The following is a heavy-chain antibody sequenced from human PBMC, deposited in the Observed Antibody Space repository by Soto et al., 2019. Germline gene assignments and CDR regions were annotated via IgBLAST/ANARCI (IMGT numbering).Heavy chain of an antibody. J-gene: IGHJ6*03. V-gene: IGHV1-18*01. CDR3: ARALTIFGVDKDYYYYMDV. D-gene: IGHD3-3*01. CDR2: ISAYNGNT. CDR1: GYTFTSYG. Sequence: QVPLVQSGAEVKKPGASVKVSCKASGYTFTSYGISWVRQAPGQGLEWMGWISAYNGNTNYAQELQGRVTMTTDTSTSTAYMELRSLRSDDTAVYYCARALTIFGVDKDYYYYMDVWGKGTTVTVSS.